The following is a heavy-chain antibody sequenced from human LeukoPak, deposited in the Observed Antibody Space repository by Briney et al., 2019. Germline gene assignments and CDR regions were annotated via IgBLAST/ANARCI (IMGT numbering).Heavy chain of an antibody. V-gene: IGHV1-8*02. J-gene: IGHJ4*02. CDR1: GNTFSDYY. CDR3: ARSGDPDYYDSSGYYSS. CDR2: MNPNSGNT. Sequence: GASVKVSCKASGNTFSDYYIHWVRQATGQGLEWMGWMNPNSGNTGYAQKFQGRVTMTRNTSISTAYMELSSLRSEDTAVYYCARSGDPDYYDSSGYYSSWGQGTLVTVSS. D-gene: IGHD3-22*01.